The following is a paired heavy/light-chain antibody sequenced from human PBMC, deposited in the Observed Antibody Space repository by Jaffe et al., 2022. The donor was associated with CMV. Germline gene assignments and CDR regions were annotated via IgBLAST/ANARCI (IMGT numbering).Light chain of an antibody. Sequence: EIVLTQSPGTLSLSPGERATLSCRASQSVSSSYLAWYRQKPGQTPRLLIYAASYRATGIPDRFSGSGSGTDFTLTISRLEPEDFALYYCQLYGSSPLFTFGPGTRVDIK. J-gene: IGKJ3*01. CDR2: AAS. CDR3: QLYGSSPLFT. CDR1: QSVSSSY. V-gene: IGKV3-20*01.
Heavy chain of an antibody. CDR1: GFTFSNYE. CDR3: ARFVLVVGFHLDF. Sequence: EVQLVESGGGLVQPGGSLRLSCAASGFTFSNYEMTWVRQAPGKGLEWVSYISGSTNIMYYADSVKGRFTISRDNAKNSLYLQMNSLRAEDTAVYYCARFVLVVGFHLDFWGQGTLVTVSS. V-gene: IGHV3-48*03. J-gene: IGHJ4*02. D-gene: IGHD3-22*01. CDR2: ISGSTNIM.